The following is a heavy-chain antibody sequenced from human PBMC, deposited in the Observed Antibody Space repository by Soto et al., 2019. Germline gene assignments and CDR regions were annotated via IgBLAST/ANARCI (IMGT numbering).Heavy chain of an antibody. Sequence: SETLSLTCAVSGYSISSGYYWGWIRQPPGKGLEWIGTIYHSGSTFHNPSLKSRVTISVDTSKNQFSLKLRSVTAADTAVYYCAVGYCSSTTCSREYFQHWGQGTLVTVSS. D-gene: IGHD2-2*01. CDR3: AVGYCSSTTCSREYFQH. V-gene: IGHV4-38-2*01. J-gene: IGHJ1*01. CDR1: GYSISSGYY. CDR2: IYHSGST.